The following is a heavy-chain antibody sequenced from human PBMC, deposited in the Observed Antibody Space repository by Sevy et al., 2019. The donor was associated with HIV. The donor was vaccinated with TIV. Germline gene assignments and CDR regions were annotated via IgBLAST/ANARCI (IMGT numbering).Heavy chain of an antibody. Sequence: ASVKVSCKVSGKTLSQLSMHWVRQAPGKRLEWLGTFDPQDGETRYAQKLQGRVTMTEDTSTDTVYMELRSLRSEDTALYYCATTKDYYESSGSPFDYWGQGTLVTVSS. D-gene: IGHD3-22*01. V-gene: IGHV1-24*01. J-gene: IGHJ4*02. CDR3: ATTKDYYESSGSPFDY. CDR2: FDPQDGET. CDR1: GKTLSQLS.